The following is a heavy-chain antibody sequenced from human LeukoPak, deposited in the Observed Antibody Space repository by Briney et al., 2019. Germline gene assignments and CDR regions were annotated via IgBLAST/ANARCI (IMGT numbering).Heavy chain of an antibody. J-gene: IGHJ4*02. CDR3: ARVAYAIFHYFDY. D-gene: IGHD2-8*01. CDR2: IKQDGSEK. CDR1: GFTFSSYW. Sequence: PGGSLRLSCAASGFTFSSYWMSWVRQAPGKGLEWVANIKQDGSEKYYVDSVKGRFTISRDNAKNPLYLQMNSLRAEDTAVYYCARVAYAIFHYFDYWGQGTLVTVSS. V-gene: IGHV3-7*01.